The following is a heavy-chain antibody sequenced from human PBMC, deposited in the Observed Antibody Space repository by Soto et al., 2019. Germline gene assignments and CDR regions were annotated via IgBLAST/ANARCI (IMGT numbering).Heavy chain of an antibody. D-gene: IGHD3-10*01. CDR1: GGSISSYY. V-gene: IGHV4-59*08. CDR3: ARLLYGSGSYYNIKGWFDP. CDR2: IFYSGST. Sequence: ASETLSLTCTVSGGSISSYYWSWIRQPPGKGLEWIAYIFYSGSTNYNPSLKSRVTISVDTSKNQFSLKLSFVSAADTAVFYCARLLYGSGSYYNIKGWFDPWGQGTLVTVSS. J-gene: IGHJ5*02.